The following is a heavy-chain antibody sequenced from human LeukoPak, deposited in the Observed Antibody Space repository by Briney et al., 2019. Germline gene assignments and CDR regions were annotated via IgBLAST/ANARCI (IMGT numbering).Heavy chain of an antibody. V-gene: IGHV4-34*01. J-gene: IGHJ5*02. Sequence: ETLSLTCAVYGGSFSGYYWSWIRQPPGKGLEWIGEINHSGSTNYNPSLKSRVTISVDTSKNQFSLKLSSVTAADTAVYYCARGAIVVVVAAKKGNWFDPWGQGTLVTVSS. CDR3: ARGAIVVVVAAKKGNWFDP. CDR1: GGSFSGYY. CDR2: INHSGST. D-gene: IGHD2-15*01.